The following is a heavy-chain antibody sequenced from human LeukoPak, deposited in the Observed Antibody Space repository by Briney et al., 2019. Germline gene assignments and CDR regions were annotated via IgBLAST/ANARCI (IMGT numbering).Heavy chain of an antibody. CDR2: IYDSGIT. D-gene: IGHD2-2*02. Sequence: SETLSLTCTVSGGSISGYCWSWIRQPPGKGLEWIGYIYDSGITYYNPSLKGRVTISGDTSKNHFSLKLSSVTAADTAVYYCARSPLYDGFDVWGQGTMVTVSS. J-gene: IGHJ3*01. CDR3: ARSPLYDGFDV. CDR1: GGSISGYC. V-gene: IGHV4-59*08.